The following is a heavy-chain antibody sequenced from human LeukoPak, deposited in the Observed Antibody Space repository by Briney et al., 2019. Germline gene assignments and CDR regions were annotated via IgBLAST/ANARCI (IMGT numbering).Heavy chain of an antibody. J-gene: IGHJ4*02. CDR2: IQFDGSSA. CDR3: AKGQGYYIDY. CDR1: GFTFSSYG. Sequence: GGSLRPSCAASGFTFSSYGMHWVRQAPGKGLEWVAFIQFDGSSAYYVDSVKGRFTFSRDNSKNTLYLQMDSLRTEDTAVYYCAKGQGYYIDYWGQGTLVTVSS. V-gene: IGHV3-30*02.